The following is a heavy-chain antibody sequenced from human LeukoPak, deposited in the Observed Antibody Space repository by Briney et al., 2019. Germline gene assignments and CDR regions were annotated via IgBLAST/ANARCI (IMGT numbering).Heavy chain of an antibody. CDR2: ISWNSASI. V-gene: IGHV3-9*01. CDR3: AKRPGSGWYYFDN. J-gene: IGHJ4*02. D-gene: IGHD6-19*01. Sequence: GGSLRLSCAASGFTFDDYAMHWVRQAPGKGLEWVSGISWNSASIAYADSVKGRFTISRDNAKNSLYLQMNSLRAEDTALYYCAKRPGSGWYYFDNWGQGTLVTVSS. CDR1: GFTFDDYA.